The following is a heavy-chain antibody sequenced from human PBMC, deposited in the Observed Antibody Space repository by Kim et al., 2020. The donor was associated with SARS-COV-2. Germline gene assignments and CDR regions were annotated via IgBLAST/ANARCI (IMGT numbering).Heavy chain of an antibody. CDR2: VKTKSDGGAI. CDR3: TTDLLTDPSDSSAWYYTAY. Sequence: GGSLRLSCAASGFTFSNAWMSWVRQAPGKGLEWVGRVKTKSDGGAIDYAAPVKGRFTISRDDSQDTLYLQMNSLKTEDTAVYYCTTDLLTDPSDSSAWYYTAYWGQGTLVTVSS. V-gene: IGHV3-15*01. D-gene: IGHD6-19*01. J-gene: IGHJ4*02. CDR1: GFTFSNAW.